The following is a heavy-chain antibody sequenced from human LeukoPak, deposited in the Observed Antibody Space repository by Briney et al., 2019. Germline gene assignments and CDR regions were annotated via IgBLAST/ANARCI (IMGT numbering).Heavy chain of an antibody. CDR1: GGSISSGTSS. CDR3: AKTNTPDNWFDP. CDR2: IFDSGYS. Sequence: PSETLSLTCTVPGGSISSGTSSWSWIRQHPGKGLEWLGYIFDSGYSYYNPSLKSRPPLSVDTSKNRFSLTLSSVTAADTAIYYCAKTNTPDNWFDPWGQGTLVSVSS. V-gene: IGHV4-31*03. J-gene: IGHJ5*02.